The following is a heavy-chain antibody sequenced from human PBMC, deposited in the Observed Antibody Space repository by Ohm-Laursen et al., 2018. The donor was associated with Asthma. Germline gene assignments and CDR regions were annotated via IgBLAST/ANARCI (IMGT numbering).Heavy chain of an antibody. V-gene: IGHV3-48*02. D-gene: IGHD1-1*01. CDR3: AVRTTSAGFDV. CDR1: GFSFENYN. Sequence: GSLRLSCTAPGFSFENYNMNWFRQAPGRGLEWVSYISSSSSTIYYADSVKGRFTISRDNAKNSLYLQMSSLRDEDTAVYYCAVRTTSAGFDVWGQGTTVTVSS. J-gene: IGHJ6*02. CDR2: ISSSSSTI.